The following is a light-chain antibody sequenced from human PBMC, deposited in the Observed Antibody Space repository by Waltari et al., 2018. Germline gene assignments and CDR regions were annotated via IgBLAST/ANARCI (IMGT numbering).Light chain of an antibody. Sequence: QSGLTQPASVSGSPGQSITISCTGTSSDGGNYNLVSWYQHYPGKAPKLMVYEVTRRSSWVSDRFSGSKSGNTASLTIYGLQSEDEADYYCCSYAGLGIYVFGTGTKVTVL. CDR1: SSDGGNYNL. J-gene: IGLJ1*01. CDR3: CSYAGLGIYV. V-gene: IGLV2-23*02. CDR2: EVT.